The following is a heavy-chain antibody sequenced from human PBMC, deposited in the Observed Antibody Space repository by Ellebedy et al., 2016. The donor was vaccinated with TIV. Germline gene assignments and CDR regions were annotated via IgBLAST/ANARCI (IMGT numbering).Heavy chain of an antibody. V-gene: IGHV3-23*01. CDR3: NLVLRFLDFDY. D-gene: IGHD3-3*01. Sequence: GESLKISXAASGFTFSSYAMSWVRQAPGKGLEWVSAISGSGGSTYYADSVKGRFTISRDNSKNTLYLQMNSLRAEDTAVYYCNLVLRFLDFDYWGQGTLVTVSS. J-gene: IGHJ4*02. CDR2: ISGSGGST. CDR1: GFTFSSYA.